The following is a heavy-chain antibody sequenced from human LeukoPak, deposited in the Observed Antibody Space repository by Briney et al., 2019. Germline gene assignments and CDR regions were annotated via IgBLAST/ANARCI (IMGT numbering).Heavy chain of an antibody. CDR3: ARRRSSGYYDPHDFDY. D-gene: IGHD3-22*01. J-gene: IGHJ4*02. V-gene: IGHV5-51*01. CDR2: IYPGDSDT. CDR1: GYSFTSYW. Sequence: GESLKISCKGSGYSFTSYWIGWVRQMPGKGLEWMGIIYPGDSDTRYSPSFQGQVTISADKSISTAYLQWSSLKASDTAMYYCARRRSSGYYDPHDFDYWGQGTLVTVSS.